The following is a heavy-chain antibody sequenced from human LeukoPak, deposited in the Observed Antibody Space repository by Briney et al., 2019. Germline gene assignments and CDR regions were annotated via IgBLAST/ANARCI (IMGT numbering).Heavy chain of an antibody. CDR3: ARTRGYSFGFPHDY. CDR1: GLNVSSNY. CDR2: IYSSGDT. V-gene: IGHV3-53*01. D-gene: IGHD5-18*01. J-gene: IGHJ4*02. Sequence: GGSLRLSCAAAGLNVSSNYMSWVRQAPGKGLEWVSVIYSSGDTYYADSVKGRFTISRDNSKNMLYLQMNGLRAEDTALYYCARTRGYSFGFPHDYWGQGTLVTVSS.